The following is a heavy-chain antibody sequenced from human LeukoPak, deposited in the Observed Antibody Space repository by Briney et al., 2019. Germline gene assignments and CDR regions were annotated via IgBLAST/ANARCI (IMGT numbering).Heavy chain of an antibody. J-gene: IGHJ4*02. Sequence: SETLSLTCNVSGGSIDNYYWSWIRHPAGKGLEWIGRIYTSGSTNYNPSLKSRVTMSVDTSKNQFSLKLSSVTAADTAVYYCAREVVCSSTSCLAFDYWGQGTLVTVSS. CDR1: GGSIDNYY. CDR3: AREVVCSSTSCLAFDY. V-gene: IGHV4-4*07. D-gene: IGHD2-2*01. CDR2: IYTSGST.